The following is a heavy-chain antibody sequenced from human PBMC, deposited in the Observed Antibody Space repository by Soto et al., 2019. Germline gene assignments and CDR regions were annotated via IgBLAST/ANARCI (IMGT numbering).Heavy chain of an antibody. J-gene: IGHJ3*02. V-gene: IGHV3-21*01. Sequence: GGSLRLSCAASGFTFSSYSMNWVRQAPGKGLEWVSSISSSSSYIYYADSVKGRFTISRDNAKNSLYLQMNSLRAEDTAVYYCANLGYCTNGVCYRPYDAFDIWGQGTMVTVSS. CDR2: ISSSSSYI. CDR1: GFTFSSYS. D-gene: IGHD2-8*01. CDR3: ANLGYCTNGVCYRPYDAFDI.